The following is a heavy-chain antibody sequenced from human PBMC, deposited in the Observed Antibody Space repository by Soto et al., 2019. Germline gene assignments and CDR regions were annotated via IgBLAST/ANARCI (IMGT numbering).Heavy chain of an antibody. J-gene: IGHJ4*02. CDR1: GFTYTTYT. V-gene: IGHV3-30-3*02. CDR3: AKDEYYYSRSGYYIFDS. D-gene: IGHD3-22*01. CDR2: ISYDGNNK. Sequence: GGSLRLSCAASGFTYTTYTMHWVRQAPGKGLEWVAVISYDGNNKFYADSVKGRFTISRDNSKKTLYLQMNSLRPEDTALYYCAKDEYYYSRSGYYIFDSWGQGTLVTVSS.